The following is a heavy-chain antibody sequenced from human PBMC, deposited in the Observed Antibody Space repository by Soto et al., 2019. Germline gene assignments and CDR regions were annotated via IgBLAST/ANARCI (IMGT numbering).Heavy chain of an antibody. CDR1: GGSISSSSW. D-gene: IGHD2-21*02. V-gene: IGHV4-4*02. CDR3: ARGLSFRGDFDV. J-gene: IGHJ3*01. Sequence: HLQESGPGLVKPSGTLSLTCDVSGGSISSSSWWTWVRQSPGKGLGWIGEIYHAGSPNYNPSFQSRVTILADKSKNHFSLRLTSVTAADTAIYYCARGLSFRGDFDVWGQGTTVTVSS. CDR2: IYHAGSP.